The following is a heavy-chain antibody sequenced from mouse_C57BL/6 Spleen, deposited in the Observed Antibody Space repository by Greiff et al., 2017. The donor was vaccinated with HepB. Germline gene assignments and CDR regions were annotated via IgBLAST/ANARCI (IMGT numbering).Heavy chain of an antibody. D-gene: IGHD1-1*01. CDR3: ANYYGSSYAWFAY. V-gene: IGHV2-9-1*01. Sequence: VQRVESGPGLVAPSQSLSITCTVSGFSLTSYAISWVRQPPGKGLEWLGVIWTGGGTNYNSALKSRLSISKDNSKSQVFLKMNSLQTDDTARYYCANYYGSSYAWFAYWGQGTLVTVSA. CDR2: IWTGGGT. J-gene: IGHJ3*01. CDR1: GFSLTSYA.